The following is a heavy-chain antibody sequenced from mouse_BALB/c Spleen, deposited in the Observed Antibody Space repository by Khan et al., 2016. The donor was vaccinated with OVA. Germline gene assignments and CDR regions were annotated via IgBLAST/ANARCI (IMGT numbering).Heavy chain of an antibody. CDR2: IRSKSNNYAT. Sequence: EVQLVESGGGLVQPKGSLKLSCAASGFTFNTYAMNWVRQAPGQGLEWVARIRSKSNNYATYYADSVKDRFTISRDASQSMIYLQMNNLKTEDTAMYYFLSDGIYYDYCFAYWGQGTMVTVSA. V-gene: IGHV10-1*02. CDR3: LSDGIYYDYCFAY. D-gene: IGHD2-4*01. J-gene: IGHJ3*01. CDR1: GFTFNTYA.